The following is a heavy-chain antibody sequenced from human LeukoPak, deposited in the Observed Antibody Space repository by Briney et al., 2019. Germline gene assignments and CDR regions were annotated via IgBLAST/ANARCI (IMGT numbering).Heavy chain of an antibody. CDR3: ARHGGYNQEN. CDR2: IQQSGST. J-gene: IGHJ4*02. D-gene: IGHD4-23*01. CDR1: GDSVSNKNY. V-gene: IGHV4-4*02. Sequence: PSETLSLTCAVSGDSVSNKNYWSWIRQSPGKGLEWIGQIQQSGSTNYNPSLKSRVIMSLDKSKNQFSLNLNSVTAADTAVYYCARHGGYNQENWGQGTLVTVSS.